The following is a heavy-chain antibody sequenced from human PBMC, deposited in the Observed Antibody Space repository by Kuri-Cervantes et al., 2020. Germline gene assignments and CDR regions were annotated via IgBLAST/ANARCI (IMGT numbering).Heavy chain of an antibody. CDR3: ARDRYDFWSGYFYGITMVQGVIPLMDV. V-gene: IGHV3-15*01. CDR2: IKSETNGGTT. CDR1: GFTFSSYE. D-gene: IGHD3-3*01. Sequence: GESLKISCAASGFTFSSYEMNWVRQAPGKGLEWVGRIKSETNGGTTDYAAPVKGRFTISRDNSKNTLYLQMNSLRAEDTAVYYCARDRYDFWSGYFYGITMVQGVIPLMDVWGKGTTVTVSS. J-gene: IGHJ6*04.